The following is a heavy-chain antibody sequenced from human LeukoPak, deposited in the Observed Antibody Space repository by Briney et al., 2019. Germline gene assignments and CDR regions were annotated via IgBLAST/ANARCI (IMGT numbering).Heavy chain of an antibody. D-gene: IGHD3-16*02. J-gene: IGHJ4*02. CDR2: ISGSGGST. CDR3: AKVRGGYDYVWGSYRYYFDY. Sequence: GGSLRLSCAASGFTFSSYAMSWVRQAPGKGLEWVSAISGSGGSTYYADSVKGRFTISRDNSKNTLYLQMNSLRAEDTAVYYCAKVRGGYDYVWGSYRYYFDYWGQGTLVTVSS. CDR1: GFTFSSYA. V-gene: IGHV3-23*01.